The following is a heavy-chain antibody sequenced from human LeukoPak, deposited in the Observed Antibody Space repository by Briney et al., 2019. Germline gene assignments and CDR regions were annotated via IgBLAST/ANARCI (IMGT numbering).Heavy chain of an antibody. Sequence: PSETLSLTCTVSGGSISTYYWSWIRQPPGKGLEWIGYIYYSGSTHYNPSLKSRVTISVDTSKNQFSLKLSSLTAADTAVYYCARLGYYYDSGGYYFRHWGQGTLVTVSS. CDR3: ARLGYYYDSGGYYFRH. J-gene: IGHJ1*01. CDR1: GGSISTYY. D-gene: IGHD3-22*01. CDR2: IYYSGST. V-gene: IGHV4-59*01.